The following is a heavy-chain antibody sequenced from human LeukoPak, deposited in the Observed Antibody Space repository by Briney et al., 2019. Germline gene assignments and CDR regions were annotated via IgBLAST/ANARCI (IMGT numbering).Heavy chain of an antibody. V-gene: IGHV3-30*18. CDR1: GFTFSSYG. CDR3: AKDHGSGSYLHPFDY. D-gene: IGHD3-10*01. Sequence: GRSLRLSCAASGFTFSSYGMHWVRQAPGKGLEWVAVISYDGSNKYYADSVKGRFTISRDNSKNTLYLQMNSLRAEDTAVYYCAKDHGSGSYLHPFDYWGQGTLVTVSS. CDR2: ISYDGSNK. J-gene: IGHJ4*02.